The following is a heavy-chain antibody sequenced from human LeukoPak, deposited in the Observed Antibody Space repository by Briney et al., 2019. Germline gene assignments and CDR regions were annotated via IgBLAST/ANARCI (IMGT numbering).Heavy chain of an antibody. D-gene: IGHD3-9*01. Sequence: ASVKVSCKASGYTFTSYGISWVRQAPGQGLEWMGWISAYNGNTNYAQKLQGRVTMTTDTSTSTAYMELRSLRSDDTAVYYCARGPPWYFDWFPNDYYYYGTDVWGQGTTVTVSS. CDR1: GYTFTSYG. J-gene: IGHJ6*02. V-gene: IGHV1-18*01. CDR3: ARGPPWYFDWFPNDYYYYGTDV. CDR2: ISAYNGNT.